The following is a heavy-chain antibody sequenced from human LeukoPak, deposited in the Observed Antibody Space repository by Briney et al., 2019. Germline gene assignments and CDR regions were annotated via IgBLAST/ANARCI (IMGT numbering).Heavy chain of an antibody. Sequence: GASVKVSCKASGYTFTGYYMHWVRQAPGQGLEWMGWINPNSGGTNYAQKFQGRVTMTRDTSISTAYMELSRLRSDDTAVYYCARVRSLQPGIAAAGARGNFDYWGQGTLVTVSS. CDR2: INPNSGGT. CDR1: GYTFTGYY. D-gene: IGHD6-13*01. CDR3: ARVRSLQPGIAAAGARGNFDY. V-gene: IGHV1-2*02. J-gene: IGHJ4*02.